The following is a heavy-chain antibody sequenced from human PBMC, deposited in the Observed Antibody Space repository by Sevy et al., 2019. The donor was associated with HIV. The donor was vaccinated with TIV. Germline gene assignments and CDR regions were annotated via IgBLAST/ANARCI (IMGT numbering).Heavy chain of an antibody. J-gene: IGHJ3*02. CDR3: ARDLSASRKGNAFDI. CDR2: ISSSSSYI. Sequence: GGSLRLSCAASGFTFSSYSMNWVRQAPGKGLEWDSSISSSSSYIYYADSVKGRFTISRDNAKNSLYLQMNSLRAEDTAVYYCARDLSASRKGNAFDIWGQGTMVTVSS. V-gene: IGHV3-21*01. CDR1: GFTFSSYS. D-gene: IGHD3-10*01.